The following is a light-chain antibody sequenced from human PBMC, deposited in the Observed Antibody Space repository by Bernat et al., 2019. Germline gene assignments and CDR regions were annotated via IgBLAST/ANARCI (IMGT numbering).Light chain of an antibody. CDR1: SSDVGVYNY. Sequence: QSALTQPPSSSGSPGQSVTISCTGTSSDVGVYNYVSWYQQHPGKAPKLMIYEVTKRPSGVPDRFSGSKSGNTASMTVSGLQAEDEADYYCSSYAGSTNFYVFGTGTKVNVL. CDR2: EVT. J-gene: IGLJ1*01. CDR3: SSYAGSTNFYV. V-gene: IGLV2-8*01.